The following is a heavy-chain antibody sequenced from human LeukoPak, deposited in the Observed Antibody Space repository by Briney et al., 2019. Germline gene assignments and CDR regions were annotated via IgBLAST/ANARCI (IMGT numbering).Heavy chain of an antibody. CDR3: ARGLRWVDY. V-gene: IGHV3-7*03. CDR2: INQDGSGK. D-gene: IGHD4-23*01. CDR1: GFTFSNDW. J-gene: IGHJ4*02. Sequence: PGGSLRLSCAASGFTFSNDWMNWVRRAPGQGLEWVANINQDGSGKYYVDSVKGRFTISRENAKNSLFLQMNSLRAEDTAVYYCARGLRWVDYWGQGTLVTVSS.